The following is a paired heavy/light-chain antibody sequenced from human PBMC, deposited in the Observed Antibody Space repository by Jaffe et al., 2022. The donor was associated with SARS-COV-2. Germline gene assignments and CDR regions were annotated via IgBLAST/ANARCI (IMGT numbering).Light chain of an antibody. Sequence: DIQMTQSPSSLSASVGDRVSITCRASQDISNYLAWFQQKPGKAPKSLIFGASSLQSGVPSRFSGSGSGTDFTLTISSLQPEDFATYYCQQYNIYPYTFGQGSNLEIK. V-gene: IGKV1-16*01. CDR3: QQYNIYPYT. CDR1: QDISNY. J-gene: IGKJ2*01. CDR2: GAS.
Heavy chain of an antibody. CDR1: GFNFSTYS. Sequence: EVQLVESGGGLVKPGGSLRLSCAASGFNFSTYSMNWVRQAPGKGLEWVSSISSSSTYIYYADSVKGRFTVSRDNARNSLYLQMNSLRAEDTAVYYCATGFTRWLKSATPQTFAYWGQGTLVTVSS. CDR3: ATGFTRWLKSATPQTFAY. J-gene: IGHJ4*02. CDR2: ISSSSTYI. D-gene: IGHD6-19*01. V-gene: IGHV3-21*01.